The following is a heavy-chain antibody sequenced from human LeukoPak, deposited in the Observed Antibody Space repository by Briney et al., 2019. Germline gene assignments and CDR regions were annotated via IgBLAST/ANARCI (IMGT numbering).Heavy chain of an antibody. CDR2: INTNSGSI. CDR1: GFTFSNYA. D-gene: IGHD1-26*01. Sequence: GGSLRLSCAAPGFTFSNYAMSWVRQAPGKGPEWVSAINTNSGSIYYTDSVKGRFTTSRDNSKNTLYLQMNDLRPEDTAVYSCAKQSPYGGRFGVDDDWGRGTLVTVSS. J-gene: IGHJ4*02. V-gene: IGHV3-23*01. CDR3: AKQSPYGGRFGVDDD.